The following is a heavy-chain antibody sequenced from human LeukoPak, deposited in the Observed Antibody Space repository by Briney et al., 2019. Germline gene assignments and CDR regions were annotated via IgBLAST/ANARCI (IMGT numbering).Heavy chain of an antibody. CDR1: GFTFSNYE. J-gene: IGHJ3*02. Sequence: PGGSLRLSCAASGFTFSNYEMNWVRQAPGKGLEWVSSISSSSSYIYYADSVKGRFTISRDNAKNSLYLQMNSLRAEDTAVYYCARLQLIPYSSGCTECAFDIWGQGTMVTVSS. CDR3: ARLQLIPYSSGCTECAFDI. CDR2: ISSSSSYI. D-gene: IGHD6-19*01. V-gene: IGHV3-21*01.